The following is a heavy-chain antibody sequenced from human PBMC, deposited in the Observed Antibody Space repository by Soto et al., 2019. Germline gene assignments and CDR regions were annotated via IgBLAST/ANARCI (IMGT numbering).Heavy chain of an antibody. J-gene: IGHJ5*02. CDR2: IYYSGST. V-gene: IGHV4-39*01. D-gene: IGHD3-3*01. CDR3: ARVNYDFWSGYYTGGWFDP. Sequence: PSETLSLTCTVSGGSISSSSYYWGWIRQPPGKGLEWIGSIYYSGSTYYNPSLKSRVTISVDTSKNQFSLKLSSVTAADTAVYYCARVNYDFWSGYYTGGWFDPWGQGTLVTVSS. CDR1: GGSISSSSYY.